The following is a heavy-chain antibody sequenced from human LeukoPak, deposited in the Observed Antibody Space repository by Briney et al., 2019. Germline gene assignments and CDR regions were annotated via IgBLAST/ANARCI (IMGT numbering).Heavy chain of an antibody. CDR2: IRYDGSDK. V-gene: IGHV3-30*02. CDR3: AKTRFGYSGYDLYYFDY. CDR1: GFTFSYFG. D-gene: IGHD5-12*01. Sequence: TGGSLRLSCAASGFTFSYFGMHWVRQAPGKGLEWAAFIRYDGSDKYYADSVKGRFTVSRDNSKNTLYLQMNSLRAEDTAVYYCAKTRFGYSGYDLYYFDYWGQGTLVTVSS. J-gene: IGHJ4*02.